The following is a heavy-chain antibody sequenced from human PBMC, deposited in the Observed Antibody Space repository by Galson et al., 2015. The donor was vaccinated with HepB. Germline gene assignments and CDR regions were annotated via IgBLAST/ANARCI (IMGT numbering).Heavy chain of an antibody. V-gene: IGHV1-3*01. CDR2: INAGNGNT. CDR1: GYTFSSYS. J-gene: IGHJ6*02. D-gene: IGHD3-3*01. Sequence: SVKVSCKASGYTFSSYSITWVRQAPGQRLEWMGWINAGNGNTKYSQKFQGRVTITRDTSASTAYMELSSLRSEDTAVYHCARDRITIFGVVIIDEWSGGMDVWGQGTTVTVSS. CDR3: ARDRITIFGVVIIDEWSGGMDV.